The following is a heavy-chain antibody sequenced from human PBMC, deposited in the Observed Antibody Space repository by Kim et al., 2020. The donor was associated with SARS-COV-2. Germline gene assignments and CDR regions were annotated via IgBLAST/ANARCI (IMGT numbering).Heavy chain of an antibody. CDR2: IGSSSSYI. CDR1: GFTFSNYS. J-gene: IGHJ6*02. Sequence: GGSLRLSCAASGFTFSNYSMNWVRQAPGKGLEWVSSIGSSSSYIDYADSVKGRFTISRDNAKNSLFLQMNSLRAEDTAVYYCARGEGDVWGQGTTVTVSS. D-gene: IGHD1-26*01. CDR3: ARGEGDV. V-gene: IGHV3-21*01.